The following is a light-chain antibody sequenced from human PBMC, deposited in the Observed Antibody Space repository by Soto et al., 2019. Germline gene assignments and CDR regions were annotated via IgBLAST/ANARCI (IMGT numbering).Light chain of an antibody. CDR2: RNN. CDR3: AAWDDSLNGSV. CDR1: SSNIGSNT. J-gene: IGLJ1*01. V-gene: IGLV1-44*01. Sequence: QSVLTQPPSASGPPGQRVTISCSGSSSNIGSNTVHWYQQLPGTAPKVLIYRNNQRPSGVPDRFSGSKSGTSASLAISGLQSEDEADYYCAAWDDSLNGSVFGTGTKVTVL.